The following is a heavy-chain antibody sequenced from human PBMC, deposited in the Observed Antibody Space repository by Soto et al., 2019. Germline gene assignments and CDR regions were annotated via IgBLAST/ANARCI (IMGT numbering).Heavy chain of an antibody. CDR1: GFTFSSYA. D-gene: IGHD3-9*01. V-gene: IGHV3-23*01. CDR3: VKGDPDNHYYCGMEV. Sequence: GGSLRLSCAASGFTFSSYAMPWVRQAPGKGLEWVSGISGSGYNTYYADSVKGRFTTSRDNSENTLYLQMSSLRADDSAVYYCVKGDPDNHYYCGMEVWGQGTTDTVS. J-gene: IGHJ6*02. CDR2: ISGSGYNT.